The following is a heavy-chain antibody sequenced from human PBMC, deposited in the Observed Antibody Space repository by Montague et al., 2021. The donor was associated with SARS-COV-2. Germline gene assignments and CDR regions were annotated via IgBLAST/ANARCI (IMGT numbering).Heavy chain of an antibody. CDR3: ARARRGGYYDSLDY. J-gene: IGHJ4*02. Sequence: SLRLSCAASGFTFSSYAMHWVRQAPGKGLEWVAVISYDGSNKYYADSVKGRFTTSRDNSKNTLYLQMNSLRAEDTAVYYCARARRGGYYDSLDYWGQGTLVTVSS. V-gene: IGHV3-30-3*01. CDR1: GFTFSSYA. D-gene: IGHD2-21*02. CDR2: ISYDGSNK.